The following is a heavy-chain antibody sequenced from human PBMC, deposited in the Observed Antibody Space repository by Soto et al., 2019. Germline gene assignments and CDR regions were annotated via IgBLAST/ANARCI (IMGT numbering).Heavy chain of an antibody. D-gene: IGHD1-7*01. V-gene: IGHV3-21*01. Sequence: EVQLLESGVGLVKPGGSLRLSCTASGFTFSSYSMNWVRRAPGKGLEWVSSISSSSSFIYSAGSVKGRFTISRDNAKNSLYLQMNSLRAEDTAVYYCAVGEETGTPYFGNWGQGTLVTVSS. J-gene: IGHJ4*02. CDR2: ISSSSSFI. CDR1: GFTFSSYS. CDR3: AVGEETGTPYFGN.